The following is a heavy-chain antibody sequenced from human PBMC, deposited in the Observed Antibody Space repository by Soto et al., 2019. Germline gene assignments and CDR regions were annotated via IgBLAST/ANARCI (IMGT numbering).Heavy chain of an antibody. CDR2: IWYDGSNK. CDR3: ARVGIAVAGIDY. J-gene: IGHJ4*02. Sequence: GGSLRLSCAVSGFTFSSYGMHWVRQAPGKGLEWVAVIWYDGSNKYYADSVKGRFTISRDNSKNTLYLQMNSLRAEDTAVYYCARVGIAVAGIDYWGQGTLVTVSS. V-gene: IGHV3-33*01. CDR1: GFTFSSYG. D-gene: IGHD6-19*01.